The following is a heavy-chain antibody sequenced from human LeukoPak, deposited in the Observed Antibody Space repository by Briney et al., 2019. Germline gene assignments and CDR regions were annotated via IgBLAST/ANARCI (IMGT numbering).Heavy chain of an antibody. V-gene: IGHV4-34*01. CDR1: GGSFSGYY. D-gene: IGHD3-10*01. CDR2: INHSGST. Sequence: SETLSLTCAVHGGSFSGYYSSWIRQPPGKGLEWSGEINHSGSTNYSPTLKRRGAISVYTSKNQFSLKLSSVTAADTAVYYCARAITMVRGVIRSYGMDDWGQGTTVTVSS. J-gene: IGHJ6*02. CDR3: ARAITMVRGVIRSYGMDD.